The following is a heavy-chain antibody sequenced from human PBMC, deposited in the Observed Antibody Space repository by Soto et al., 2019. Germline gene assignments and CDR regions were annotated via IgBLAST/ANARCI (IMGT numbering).Heavy chain of an antibody. V-gene: IGHV3-30*18. CDR3: AKDGDSAGIYYYYNMDV. J-gene: IGHJ6*03. CDR2: ISYDGSNT. Sequence: QVQLVESGGGVVQPGRSLRLSCAASGFTFSSYGMHWVRQAPGKGMEGVAVISYDGSNTYYADSVKGRFTISRDNSKNTLYLQMTSLRVEDTAVYYCAKDGDSAGIYYYYNMDVWGKGTTVTVSS. CDR1: GFTFSSYG. D-gene: IGHD6-13*01.